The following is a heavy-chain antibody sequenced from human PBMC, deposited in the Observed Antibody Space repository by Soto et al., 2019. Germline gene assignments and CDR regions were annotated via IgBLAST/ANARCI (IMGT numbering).Heavy chain of an antibody. CDR2: IYYSGST. V-gene: IGHV4-30-4*01. D-gene: IGHD5-12*01. CDR1: GGSISSGDYY. Sequence: QVQLQESGPGLVKPSQTLSLTCTVSGGSISSGDYYWSWIRQPPGKGLEWIGYIYYSGSTYYNPSLKSRLTIXXDXSXXQFSRKLSSVTAAATAVYYCARVGSGYDPTYYFDYWGQGTLVTVSS. CDR3: ARVGSGYDPTYYFDY. J-gene: IGHJ4*02.